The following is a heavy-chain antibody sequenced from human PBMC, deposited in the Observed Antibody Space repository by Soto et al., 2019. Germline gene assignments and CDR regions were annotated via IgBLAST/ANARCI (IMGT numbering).Heavy chain of an antibody. Sequence: GGSLRLSCAASGFTFGSYWMSWVRQAPGQGLEWFASIKMDASETKYVDSVKGRFTMSRDNANNSLYLQMDRLRDEDTAVYYCEKGFLPNYYYYYGMDVWGQGTTVTVSS. J-gene: IGHJ6*02. D-gene: IGHD3-3*01. V-gene: IGHV3-7*01. CDR1: GFTFGSYW. CDR2: IKMDASET. CDR3: EKGFLPNYYYYYGMDV.